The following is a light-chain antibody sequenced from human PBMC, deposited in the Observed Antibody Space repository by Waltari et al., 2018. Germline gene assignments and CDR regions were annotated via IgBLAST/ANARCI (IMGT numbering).Light chain of an antibody. J-gene: IGKJ1*01. Sequence: EIVMTRSPATLSVSPGERATLSCRASQGVSTSLAWYQEKPGQAPRLLIYGASTRATGIPGRISGSGSGAEFTLTISSLQSEDSAVYYCQQYNAWPRTFGQGTKLEVK. CDR2: GAS. CDR3: QQYNAWPRT. CDR1: QGVSTS. V-gene: IGKV3-15*01.